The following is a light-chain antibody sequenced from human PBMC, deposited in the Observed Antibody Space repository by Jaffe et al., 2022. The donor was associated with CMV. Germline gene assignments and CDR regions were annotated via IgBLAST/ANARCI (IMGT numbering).Light chain of an antibody. Sequence: SSELTQDPAVSVALGQTVIITCQGDSLRSYYASWCQLKPGQAPTLLIYGNDNRPSGIPDRFSGSSSGTTASLTITGAQAEDEADYYCHTRDSSGKLLIFGGGTKLTVL. V-gene: IGLV3-19*01. CDR2: GND. CDR3: HTRDSSGKLLI. J-gene: IGLJ2*01. CDR1: SLRSYY.